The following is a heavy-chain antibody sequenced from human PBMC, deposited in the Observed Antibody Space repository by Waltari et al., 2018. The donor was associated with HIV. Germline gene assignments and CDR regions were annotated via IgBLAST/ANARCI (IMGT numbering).Heavy chain of an antibody. J-gene: IGHJ5*02. V-gene: IGHV4-39*01. D-gene: IGHD6-13*01. CDR1: GDSVTSSGFY. CDR2: IYFTGGT. CDR3: ARRHSSWSWFDP. Sequence: QLQLQESGPGLVKPSETLSLTCTVSGDSVTSSGFYWGWIRQPPGKGLEWIGAIYFTGGTFYNPSLKSRVTISVDTSMNQFSLKRTSVTAADRAVYYCARRHSSWSWFDPWGQGTLVTVSS.